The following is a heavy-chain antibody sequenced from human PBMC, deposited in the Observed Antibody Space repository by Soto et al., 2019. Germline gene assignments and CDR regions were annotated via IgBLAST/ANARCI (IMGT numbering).Heavy chain of an antibody. D-gene: IGHD6-19*01. CDR3: ARRYSCGGYKGTYYYSYGMHG. CDR1: GYTFTSYD. Sequence: ASVKGSCKASGYTFTSYDINRVRQATGQALEWMGWMNPNSGNTGYAQKFQGRVTMTSNTSISTAYMQLSSLRSEDTAVYYCARRYSCGGYKGTYYYSYGMHGWGQGTTVAASS. CDR2: MNPNSGNT. J-gene: IGHJ6*01. V-gene: IGHV1-8*01.